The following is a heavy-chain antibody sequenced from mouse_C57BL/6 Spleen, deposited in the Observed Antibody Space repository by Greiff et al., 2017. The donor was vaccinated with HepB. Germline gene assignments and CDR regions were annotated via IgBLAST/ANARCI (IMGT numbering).Heavy chain of an antibody. V-gene: IGHV1-80*01. CDR2: IYPGDGDT. CDR1: GYAFSSYW. CDR3: ARGGTYYKEAMDY. D-gene: IGHD2-12*01. J-gene: IGHJ4*01. Sequence: VQLVESGAELVKPGASVKISCKASGYAFSSYWMNWVKQRPGKGLEWIGQIYPGDGDTNYNGKFKGKATLTADKSSSTAYMQLSSLTSEDSAVYFCARGGTYYKEAMDYWGQGTSVTVSS.